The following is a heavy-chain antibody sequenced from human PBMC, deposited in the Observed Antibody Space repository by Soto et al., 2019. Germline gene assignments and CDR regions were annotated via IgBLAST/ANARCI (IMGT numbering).Heavy chain of an antibody. CDR1: RYTFISYD. D-gene: IGHD4-4*01. CDR2: MNPKSANT. Sequence: QVQLVQSGAEVKKPGASVKVSCKASRYTFISYDINWVRQATGQGLEWMGWMNPKSANTGYAQKFQGRVTMTRNTSXSTXYMELSSLRSEDTAVYYCARSPSWETTVTPYYFDYWGQGTLVTVSS. CDR3: ARSPSWETTVTPYYFDY. J-gene: IGHJ4*02. V-gene: IGHV1-8*01.